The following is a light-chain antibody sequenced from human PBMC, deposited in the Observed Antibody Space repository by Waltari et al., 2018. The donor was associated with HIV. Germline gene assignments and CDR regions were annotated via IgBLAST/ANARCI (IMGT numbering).Light chain of an antibody. CDR2: DAS. Sequence: SCRASQSVSSNLAWYQQKPGQAPRLLVYDASTRATGIPARFSGSGSGTEFTLTISSLQSEDFAVYYCQQYNNWPPRDTFGQGTKLEIK. CDR3: QQYNNWPPRDT. J-gene: IGKJ2*01. CDR1: QSVSSN. V-gene: IGKV3-15*01.